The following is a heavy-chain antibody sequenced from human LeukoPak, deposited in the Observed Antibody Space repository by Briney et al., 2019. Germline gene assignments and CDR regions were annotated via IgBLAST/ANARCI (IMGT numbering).Heavy chain of an antibody. CDR2: ISSSSYI. CDR3: AKDSYYCSDNCPQYYYYMDV. J-gene: IGHJ6*03. D-gene: IGHD2-15*01. Sequence: PGGSLRLSCAASGFTFSSYSMNWVRQAPGKGLEWVSSISSSSYIYYADSVKGRFTISRDNAKNSLYLQMNSLRAEDTAVYYCAKDSYYCSDNCPQYYYYMDVWGKGTTVTVSS. CDR1: GFTFSSYS. V-gene: IGHV3-21*01.